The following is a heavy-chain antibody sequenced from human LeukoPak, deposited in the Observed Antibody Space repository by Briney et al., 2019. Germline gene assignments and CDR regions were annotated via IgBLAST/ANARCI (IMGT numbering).Heavy chain of an antibody. CDR2: ISGSGGST. CDR1: RFTFSSYA. V-gene: IGHV3-23*01. CDR3: AKDAGGYYYYYMGV. Sequence: GGSLRLSCAASRFTFSSYAMSWVRQAPGKGLEWVSAISGSGGSTYYADSVKGRFTISRDNAKNSLYLQMNSLRAEDTALYYCAKDAGGYYYYYMGVWGKGTTVTISS. J-gene: IGHJ6*03.